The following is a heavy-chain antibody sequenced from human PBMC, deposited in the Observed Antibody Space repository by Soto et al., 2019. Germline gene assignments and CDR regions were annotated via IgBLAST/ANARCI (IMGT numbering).Heavy chain of an antibody. CDR1: GFTFSDYA. Sequence: VQLVESGGGVVQPGRSLRLSCAASGFTFSDYAMHWVRQAPGKGLEWVAVVSHDGRNTHYADSVKGGLTISRDSSKNTVSLEMTSLRAEDTAVYYCAKGGRQWLVTSDFNYWGQGALVTVSS. D-gene: IGHD6-19*01. V-gene: IGHV3-30*18. CDR2: VSHDGRNT. J-gene: IGHJ4*02. CDR3: AKGGRQWLVTSDFNY.